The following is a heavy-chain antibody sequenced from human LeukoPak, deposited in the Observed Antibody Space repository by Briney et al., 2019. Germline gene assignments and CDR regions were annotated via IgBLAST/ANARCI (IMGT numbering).Heavy chain of an antibody. Sequence: GASVKVSCKASGYTFTSYGISWVRQAPGQGLEWMGWISSYNGNTNYAQKLQGRVTMSTDTSTSTAYMELRSLRSDDTAVYYCARDRDCSGGSCYDNWFDPWGQGTLVTVSS. CDR2: ISSYNGNT. CDR1: GYTFTSYG. V-gene: IGHV1-18*01. CDR3: ARDRDCSGGSCYDNWFDP. J-gene: IGHJ5*02. D-gene: IGHD2-15*01.